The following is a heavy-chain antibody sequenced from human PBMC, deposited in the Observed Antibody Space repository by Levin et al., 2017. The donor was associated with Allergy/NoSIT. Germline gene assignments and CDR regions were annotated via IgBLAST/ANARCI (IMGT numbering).Heavy chain of an antibody. V-gene: IGHV4-30-2*01. CDR3: ARVEWFGELWWFDP. CDR2: IYHSGST. D-gene: IGHD3-10*01. CDR1: GGSISSGGYS. Sequence: LRLSCAVSGGSISSGGYSWSWIRQPPGKGLEWIGYIYHSGSTYYNPSLKSRVTISVDRSKNQFSLKLSSVTAADTAVYYCARVEWFGELWWFDPWGQGTLVTVSS. J-gene: IGHJ5*02.